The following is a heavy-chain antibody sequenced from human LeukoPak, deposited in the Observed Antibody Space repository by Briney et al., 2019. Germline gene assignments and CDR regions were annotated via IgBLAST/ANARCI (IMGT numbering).Heavy chain of an antibody. D-gene: IGHD2-2*01. CDR2: IIPIFGTA. V-gene: IGHV1-69*13. J-gene: IGHJ3*01. CDR1: GGTFSSYA. CDR3: ARDPCITTSCHRPMSDAFGV. Sequence: ASVKVSCKASGGTFSSYAISWVRQAPGQGLEWMGGIIPIFGTANYAQKFQGRVTITADESTSTAYMELSSLRSEDTAVYYCARDPCITTSCHRPMSDAFGVWGQGTMVTVSS.